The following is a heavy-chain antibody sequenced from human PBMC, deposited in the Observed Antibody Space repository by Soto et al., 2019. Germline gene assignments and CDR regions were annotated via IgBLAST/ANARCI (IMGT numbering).Heavy chain of an antibody. CDR2: ISAYNGNT. J-gene: IGHJ5*02. CDR3: ARSPSEVVNYWFDP. D-gene: IGHD3-16*02. V-gene: IGHV1-18*01. Sequence: ASVKVSCKASGYTFTSYGISWVRQAPGQGLEWMGWISAYNGNTNYAQKLQGRVTMTTDTSTSTAYMELRSFRSDDTAVYYCARSPSEVVNYWFDPWGQGTLVTVSS. CDR1: GYTFTSYG.